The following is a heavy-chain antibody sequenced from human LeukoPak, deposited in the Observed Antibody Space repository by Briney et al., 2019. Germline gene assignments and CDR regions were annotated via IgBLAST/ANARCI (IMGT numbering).Heavy chain of an antibody. V-gene: IGHV3-48*03. Sequence: QPRGSLRLSCAASGFTFSSYEMNWVRQAPGKGLEWVSYISSSGSTIYYADSVKGRFTISRDNAKNSLYLQMNSLRAEDTAVYYCARDQLSYYYDTLPFFYYGMDVWGQGTTVTVSS. CDR2: ISSSGSTI. CDR3: ARDQLSYYYDTLPFFYYGMDV. D-gene: IGHD3-22*01. CDR1: GFTFSSYE. J-gene: IGHJ6*02.